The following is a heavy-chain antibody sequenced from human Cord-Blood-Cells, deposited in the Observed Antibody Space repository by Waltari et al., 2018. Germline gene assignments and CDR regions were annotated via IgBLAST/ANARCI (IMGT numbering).Heavy chain of an antibody. J-gene: IGHJ4*02. CDR2: NSAYNGNT. CDR3: ARVLLYSSNWYEIDY. V-gene: IGHV1-18*04. CDR1: GYTFTSYG. D-gene: IGHD6-13*01. Sequence: QVQLVQSGAEVNKPGASVKVSCKASGYTFTSYGISWVRQAPGQGLEWMGWNSAYNGNTNYAQKLQGRVTMTTDTTTSTAYMELRSLRSDDSAVYYGARVLLYSSNWYEIDYWGQGTLVTVSS.